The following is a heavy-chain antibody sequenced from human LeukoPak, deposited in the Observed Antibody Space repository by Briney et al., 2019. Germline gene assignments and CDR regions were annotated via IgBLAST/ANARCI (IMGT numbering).Heavy chain of an antibody. D-gene: IGHD2-2*02. Sequence: SETLSLTCTVSGGSISSYYWSWIRQPPGKGLEWIGYIYYSGSTNYNPSLKSRVTISVDTSKNQFSLKLSSVTAADTAVYYCARDFSFHCSSTSCYNDVFDYWGQGTLVTVSS. CDR3: ARDFSFHCSSTSCYNDVFDY. CDR1: GGSISSYY. V-gene: IGHV4-59*12. CDR2: IYYSGST. J-gene: IGHJ4*02.